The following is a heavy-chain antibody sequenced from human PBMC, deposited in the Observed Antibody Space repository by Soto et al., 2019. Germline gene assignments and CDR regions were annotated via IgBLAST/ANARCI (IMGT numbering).Heavy chain of an antibody. V-gene: IGHV1-69*06. D-gene: IGHD4-17*01. Sequence: QVQLVQSGADVKRPGSSVKVSCKASGGTFSSYPISWVRQAPGQGLEWMGGTNGNLGTGNYAQKFRGRLTITTDISTTTAYMELSSLTSEDTAVYYCATRDSHGYFRYFDNWGQGTLVTVSS. J-gene: IGHJ4*02. CDR3: ATRDSHGYFRYFDN. CDR2: TNGNLGTG. CDR1: GGTFSSYP.